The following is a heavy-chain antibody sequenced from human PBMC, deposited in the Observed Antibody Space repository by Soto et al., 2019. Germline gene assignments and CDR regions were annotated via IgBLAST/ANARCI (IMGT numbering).Heavy chain of an antibody. CDR3: ARMGDVPYYYYGMDV. D-gene: IGHD3-16*01. CDR1: GYTFTSYG. V-gene: IGHV1-18*01. Sequence: QVQLVQSGAEVKKPGASVKVSCKASGYTFTSYGFSWVRQAPGQGLEWMGWINAYNGDKSYAQNLQGRVTMTTDTSTHTAYMGLRSLRSDDTAVYYCARMGDVPYYYYGMDVWGQGTTVTVSS. CDR2: INAYNGDK. J-gene: IGHJ6*02.